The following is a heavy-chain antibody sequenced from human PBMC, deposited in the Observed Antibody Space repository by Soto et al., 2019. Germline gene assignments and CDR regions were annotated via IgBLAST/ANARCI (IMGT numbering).Heavy chain of an antibody. CDR1: GYTFTSYY. CDR2: MNPNSGNT. V-gene: IGHV1-8*01. Sequence: ASSKVSCKDYGYTFTSYYINWVRQSTGQGREWMGCMNPNSGNTGYAQKFQGRVTMTRNTSISTAYMELSSLRSEDTAVYYCARGTPPTIGNWFDPWGQGTLVTVYS. J-gene: IGHJ5*02. CDR3: ARGTPPTIGNWFDP. D-gene: IGHD3-9*01.